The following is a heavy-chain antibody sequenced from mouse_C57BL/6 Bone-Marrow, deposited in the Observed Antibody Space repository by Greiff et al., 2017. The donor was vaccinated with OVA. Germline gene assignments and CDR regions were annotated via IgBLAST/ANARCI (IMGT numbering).Heavy chain of an antibody. J-gene: IGHJ2*01. Sequence: EVQVVESGGGLVKPGGSLKLSCAASGFTFSDYGMHWVRQAPEKGLEWVAYISSGSSTIYYADTVKGRFTIARDNAKNTLFLQMTSLRSEDTAMFYCARSYSGSSYPIDYWGQGTTLTVSS. V-gene: IGHV5-17*01. D-gene: IGHD1-1*01. CDR1: GFTFSDYG. CDR2: ISSGSSTI. CDR3: ARSYSGSSYPIDY.